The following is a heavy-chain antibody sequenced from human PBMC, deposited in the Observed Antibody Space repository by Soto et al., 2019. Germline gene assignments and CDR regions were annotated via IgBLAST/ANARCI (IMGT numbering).Heavy chain of an antibody. Sequence: ASVKVSCKASGYTFTSYAMHWVRQAPGQRLEWMGWINAGNGNTKYSQKFQGRVTITRDTSASTAYMELSSLRSEDTAVYYCARASTVTTYNFDCWGQGTLVTVSS. J-gene: IGHJ4*02. CDR2: INAGNGNT. CDR1: GYTFTSYA. D-gene: IGHD4-17*01. CDR3: ARASTVTTYNFDC. V-gene: IGHV1-3*01.